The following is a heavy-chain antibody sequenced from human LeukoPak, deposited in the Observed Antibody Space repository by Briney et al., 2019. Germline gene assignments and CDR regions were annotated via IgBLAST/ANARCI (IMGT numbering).Heavy chain of an antibody. Sequence: SEGLSLTCTVSGGSISSYYWTWVRQPAGKGLEWIGRIYTSGGTNYNPSLKSRVTMSVDTSENRVSLKLTSVTAADTAVYYCARAPSYNSARLDVWGQGTTVTVSS. V-gene: IGHV4-4*07. J-gene: IGHJ6*02. CDR2: IYTSGGT. CDR3: ARAPSYNSARLDV. CDR1: GGSISSYY. D-gene: IGHD1-1*01.